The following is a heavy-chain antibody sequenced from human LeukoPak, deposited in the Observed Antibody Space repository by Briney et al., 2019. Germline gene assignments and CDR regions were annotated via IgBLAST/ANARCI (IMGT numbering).Heavy chain of an antibody. CDR1: GYTFTSYY. CDR2: INPSGGST. D-gene: IGHD2-21*02. J-gene: IGHJ5*02. CDR3: ARGKAEHIVVVTAINGDWFDP. Sequence: ASVKVSCKASGYTFTSYYMHWVRQAPGQGLEWMGIINPSGGSTSYAQKFRGRVTMTRDTSTSTVYMELSRLRSEDTAVYYCARGKAEHIVVVTAINGDWFDPWGQGTLVTVSS. V-gene: IGHV1-46*01.